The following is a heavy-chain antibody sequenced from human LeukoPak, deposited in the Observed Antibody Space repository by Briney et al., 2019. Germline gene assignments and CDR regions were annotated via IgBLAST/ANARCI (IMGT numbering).Heavy chain of an antibody. Sequence: ASVKVSCKASLYTPTSEVISCVRQAPGQGLECMGWIRAYNGNTNYAQKVQGRVTLPTDTSTRTAYTELRSLRSEDTTLYYCARAEVGSSWDYFDYWGQGTLVTVSS. D-gene: IGHD6-13*01. CDR1: LYTPTSEV. J-gene: IGHJ4*02. CDR3: ARAEVGSSWDYFDY. V-gene: IGHV1-18*01. CDR2: IRAYNGNT.